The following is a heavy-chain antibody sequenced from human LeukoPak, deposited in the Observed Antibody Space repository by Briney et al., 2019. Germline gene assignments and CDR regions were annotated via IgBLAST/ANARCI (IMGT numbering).Heavy chain of an antibody. J-gene: IGHJ4*02. Sequence: GGSLRLSCAASGFTFSSHAMSWVRQAPGKGLEWVSAISGSGGSTYYADSVKGRFTISRDNSKNTLYLQMNSLRAEDTAVYYCAKDPLYYYDSSGDYWGQGTLVTVSS. D-gene: IGHD3-22*01. CDR2: ISGSGGST. CDR1: GFTFSSHA. CDR3: AKDPLYYYDSSGDY. V-gene: IGHV3-23*01.